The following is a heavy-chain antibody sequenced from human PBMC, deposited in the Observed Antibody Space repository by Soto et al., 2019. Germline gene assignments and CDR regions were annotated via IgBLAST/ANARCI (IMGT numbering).Heavy chain of an antibody. CDR2: IRGSGAGT. CDR3: AKGFGISWQYYFDY. J-gene: IGHJ4*02. CDR1: GFTFNPYA. Sequence: EVQLLESGGGLAQPGGSLRLSCAASGFTFNPYAMNWVRQAPGKGLEWVSTIRGSGAGTYYADSVKGRFTISRDNSKNTLYLQMNSLRAEDTALYFCAKGFGISWQYYFDYWGKGTLVTVSS. V-gene: IGHV3-23*01. D-gene: IGHD6-13*01.